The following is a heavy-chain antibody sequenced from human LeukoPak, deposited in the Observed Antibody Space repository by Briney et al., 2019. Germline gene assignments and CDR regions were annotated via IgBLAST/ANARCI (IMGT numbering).Heavy chain of an antibody. CDR1: GFTFSSYD. D-gene: IGHD6-19*01. V-gene: IGHV3-13*01. J-gene: IGHJ6*04. CDR3: ARATVIGTVPVPGFLGV. Sequence: PGGSLRLSCAASGFTFSSYDMHWVRQVAGKGLEWVSSIGTIGDTFYPGSVKGRFTISRENAKNSLYLQMNSLRAGDAAVYYCARATVIGTVPVPGFLGVCGKGTTVTVSS. CDR2: IGTIGDT.